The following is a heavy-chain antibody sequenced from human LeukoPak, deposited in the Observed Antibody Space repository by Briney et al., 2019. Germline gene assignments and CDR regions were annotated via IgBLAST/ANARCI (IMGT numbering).Heavy chain of an antibody. J-gene: IGHJ4*02. CDR2: ISSGSNYI. V-gene: IGHV3-21*06. CDR3: ASRYGSGTYYHCDY. CDR1: GFTFSSYS. Sequence: GGSLRLSCAASGFTFSSYSMNWVRQAPGKGLEWVSYISSGSNYIYYTDSVKGRFTISRDTAKNSLYLQMNSMRAEDTAVYYCASRYGSGTYYHCDYWGKGLLVTVSS. D-gene: IGHD3-10*01.